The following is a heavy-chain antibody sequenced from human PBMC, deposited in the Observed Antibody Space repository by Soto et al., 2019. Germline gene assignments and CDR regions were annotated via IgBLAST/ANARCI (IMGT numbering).Heavy chain of an antibody. CDR3: ARAGYCSSTSCSEFDP. J-gene: IGHJ5*02. V-gene: IGHV1-3*01. Sequence: ASVKVSCKASGYTFTSYAMRWVRQAPGQRLEWMGWINAGNGNTKYSQKVQGRVTITRDTSASTAYMELSSLRSEDTAVYYCARAGYCSSTSCSEFDPWGQGTLVTVSS. CDR1: GYTFTSYA. CDR2: INAGNGNT. D-gene: IGHD2-2*01.